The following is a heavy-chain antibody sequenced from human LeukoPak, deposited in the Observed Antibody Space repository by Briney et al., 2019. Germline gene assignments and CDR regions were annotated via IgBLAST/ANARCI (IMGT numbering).Heavy chain of an antibody. CDR1: GGTFSSYA. Sequence: SVKVSCKASGGTFSSYAISWVRQAPGQGLEWMGGIIPIFGTANYAQKFQGRVTMTRNTSISTAYMELSSLRSEDTAVYYCARSDAVVPAARWLRYYYYYYMDVWGKGTTVTVSS. CDR2: IIPIFGTA. J-gene: IGHJ6*03. D-gene: IGHD2-2*01. V-gene: IGHV1-69*05. CDR3: ARSDAVVPAARWLRYYYYYYMDV.